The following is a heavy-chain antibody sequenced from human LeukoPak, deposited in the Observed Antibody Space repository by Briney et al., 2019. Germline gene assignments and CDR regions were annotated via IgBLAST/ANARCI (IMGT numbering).Heavy chain of an antibody. CDR2: ISWNSATI. D-gene: IGHD3-3*01. J-gene: IGHJ5*02. CDR1: GFTFDDHA. V-gene: IGHV3-9*01. CDR3: AKDSTSFLGVGGLNWFDP. Sequence: PGGSLRLSCAASGFTFDDHAMHWVRLAPGKGLEWVSGISWNSATIVYADSVKGRFTISRDNSKNSLYLQMNSLRAEDTAFYYCAKDSTSFLGVGGLNWFDPWGQGTLVTVSS.